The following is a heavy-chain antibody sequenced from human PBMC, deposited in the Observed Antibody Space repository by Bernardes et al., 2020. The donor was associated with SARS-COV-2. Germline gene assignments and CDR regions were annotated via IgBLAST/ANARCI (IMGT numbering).Heavy chain of an antibody. J-gene: IGHJ5*02. CDR1: GASIRSGGDY. V-gene: IGHV4-31*03. D-gene: IGHD5-18*01. CDR3: ARGTWIELWLGGNWFDP. Sequence: LSLTCTVSGASIRSGGDYWTWIRQHPGKGLEWIGYIYYSGNTHYNPSLKSRATISVDTSENQFSLKLSSVTAADTAVYYCARGTWIELWLGGNWFDPWGQGRLVTVSS. CDR2: IYYSGNT.